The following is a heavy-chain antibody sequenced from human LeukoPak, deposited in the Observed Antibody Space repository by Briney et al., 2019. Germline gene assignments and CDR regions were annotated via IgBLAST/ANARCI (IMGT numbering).Heavy chain of an antibody. CDR2: ISYDGSNR. V-gene: IGHV3-30*04. D-gene: IGHD6-19*01. J-gene: IGHJ4*02. Sequence: GGSLRLPCAASGFTFSNFAMHWVRQAPGKGLEWVAVISYDGSNRYYADSVKGRFTISRVNSKSMVYLQMNSLRPEDTAVYYCARDQGTGWPYYFDYWGQGTLVTVSS. CDR3: ARDQGTGWPYYFDY. CDR1: GFTFSNFA.